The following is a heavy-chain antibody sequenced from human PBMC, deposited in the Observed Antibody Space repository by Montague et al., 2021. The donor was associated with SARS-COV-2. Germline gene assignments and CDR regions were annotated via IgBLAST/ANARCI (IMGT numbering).Heavy chain of an antibody. Sequence: SLRLSCAASGFTFSGCGMYWVRRAPGKGLEWLSSISGVSTGTYYADSVKGRFTISRDNSRDTLYLQMCSLRAEDTAIYYCAKSLLGVGTTGMDFWGQGTLVTVSS. J-gene: IGHJ4*02. D-gene: IGHD1-14*01. CDR2: ISGVSTGT. CDR1: GFTFSGCG. V-gene: IGHV3-23*01. CDR3: AKSLLGVGTTGMDF.